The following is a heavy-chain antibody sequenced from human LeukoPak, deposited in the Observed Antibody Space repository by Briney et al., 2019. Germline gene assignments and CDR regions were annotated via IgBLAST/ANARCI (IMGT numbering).Heavy chain of an antibody. J-gene: IGHJ4*02. CDR1: GYTFTSYA. V-gene: IGHV7-4-1*02. Sequence: ASVKVSCKASGYTFTSYAMNWVRQAPGQGLEWMGWINTNTGNPTYAQGFTGRFVFSLDTSVSTAYLQISSLKAEDTAVYYCARGEWEYGWFGVSHPKNFDYWGQGTLVTVSS. CDR3: ARGEWEYGWFGVSHPKNFDY. D-gene: IGHD3-10*01. CDR2: INTNTGNP.